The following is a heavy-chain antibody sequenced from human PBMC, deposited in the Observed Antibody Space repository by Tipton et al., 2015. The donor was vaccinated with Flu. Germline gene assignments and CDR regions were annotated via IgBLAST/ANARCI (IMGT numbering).Heavy chain of an antibody. J-gene: IGHJ4*02. CDR3: ARGSNGWPGIDF. CDR1: GFTVSSNY. Sequence: VQLVQSGGGLIQPGGSLRLSCAVSGFTVSSNYMSWVRQAPGKGLVWVSRIGPDGSTTNYEDSVEGRFTISSDSAKNTLYLQMNNLRAEDTAVYFCARGSNGWPGIDFWGQGTLVTVSS. D-gene: IGHD6-19*01. CDR2: IGPDGSTT. V-gene: IGHV3-74*02.